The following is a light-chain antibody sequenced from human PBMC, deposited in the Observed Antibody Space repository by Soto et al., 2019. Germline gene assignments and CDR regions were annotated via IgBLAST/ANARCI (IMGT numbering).Light chain of an antibody. CDR3: QQYNNWPLT. CDR2: GAS. V-gene: IGKV3-15*01. Sequence: EIVMTQSPATLSVSSGKTVNLSCRASQSISNNLAWYQQRPGQGPSLLIYGASTRATGIPVRFSGSGSGAEFTLTISGLQSEDFAVYYCQQYNNWPLTFGGGTKVQV. CDR1: QSISNN. J-gene: IGKJ4*01.